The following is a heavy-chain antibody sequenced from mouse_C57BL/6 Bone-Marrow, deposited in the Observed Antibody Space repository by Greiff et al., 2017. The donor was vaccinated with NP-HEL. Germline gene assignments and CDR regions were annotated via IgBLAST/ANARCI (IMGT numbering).Heavy chain of an antibody. CDR1: GFSLTSYG. CDR3: AKIGPDGYYAMDY. V-gene: IGHV2-5*01. D-gene: IGHD2-3*01. Sequence: VQLQQSEPGLVQPSQSLSITCTVSGFSLTSYGVHWVRQSPGKGLEWLGVIWRGGSTDYNAAFMSRLSITKDNSKSQVFFKMNSLQADDTAIYYCAKIGPDGYYAMDYWGQGTSVTVSS. J-gene: IGHJ4*01. CDR2: IWRGGST.